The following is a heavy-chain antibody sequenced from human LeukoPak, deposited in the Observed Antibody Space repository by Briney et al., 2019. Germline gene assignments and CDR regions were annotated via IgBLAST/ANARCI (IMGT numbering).Heavy chain of an antibody. CDR3: ARGEDSFSH. V-gene: IGHV6-1*01. CDR1: GDSVSSNSAA. J-gene: IGHJ4*02. Sequence: SGPGLVKPSQTLSLTCAISGDSVSSNSAAWNWIGQSPSRGLEWLGRTYYRFKWYNDYAISVKSRITFTPDTSKNQFSLQLKSMTPEDTAVYYCARGEDSFSHWGQGTLVTVSS. D-gene: IGHD1-26*01. CDR2: TYYRFKWYN.